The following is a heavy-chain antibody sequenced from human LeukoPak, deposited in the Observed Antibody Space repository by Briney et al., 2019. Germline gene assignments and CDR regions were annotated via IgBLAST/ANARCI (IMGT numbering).Heavy chain of an antibody. CDR1: GGSISSGGYY. J-gene: IGHJ4*02. Sequence: SETLSLTCTVSGGSISSGGYYWSWIRQHPGKGLEWIGYIYYSGSTYYNPSLKSRVTISVDTSKNQFSLKLSSVTAADTAVYYCARGDSSNYYDSSGYYLPYFGYWGQGTLVTVPS. V-gene: IGHV4-31*03. CDR3: ARGDSSNYYDSSGYYLPYFGY. CDR2: IYYSGST. D-gene: IGHD3-22*01.